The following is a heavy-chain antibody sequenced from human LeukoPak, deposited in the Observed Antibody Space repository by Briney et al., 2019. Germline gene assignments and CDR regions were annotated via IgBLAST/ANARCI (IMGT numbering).Heavy chain of an antibody. J-gene: IGHJ6*03. Sequence: GASVKVSCKASGGTFSSYAISWVRQAPGQGLEWMGGIIPIFGTANYAQKFQGRVTITADESTSTAYMELSSLRSEDTAVYYCARVSKVGANRRYYYYYYMDVWGKGTTVTVSS. D-gene: IGHD1-26*01. V-gene: IGHV1-69*13. CDR1: GGTFSSYA. CDR2: IIPIFGTA. CDR3: ARVSKVGANRRYYYYYYMDV.